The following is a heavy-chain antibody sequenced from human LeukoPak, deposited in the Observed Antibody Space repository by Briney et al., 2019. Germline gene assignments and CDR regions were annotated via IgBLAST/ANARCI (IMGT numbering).Heavy chain of an antibody. V-gene: IGHV1-69*06. CDR3: ARGGLRVMVYRLYYMDV. D-gene: IGHD2-8*01. CDR1: GGTFSSYA. CDR2: IIPIFGTA. J-gene: IGHJ6*03. Sequence: SVKVSCKASGGTFSSYAISWVRQAPGQGLEWMGGIIPIFGTANYAQKFQGRVTITADKSTSTAYMELTRLRSDDTAVYYCARGGLRVMVYRLYYMDVWGKGTTVTVSS.